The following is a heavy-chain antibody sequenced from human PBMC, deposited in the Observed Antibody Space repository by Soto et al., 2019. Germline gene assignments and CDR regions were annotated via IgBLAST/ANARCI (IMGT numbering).Heavy chain of an antibody. V-gene: IGHV3-30*18. CDR2: ISYDGSNK. D-gene: IGHD1-26*01. J-gene: IGHJ6*02. CDR1: GFTFSSYG. CDR3: AKDVVVGATTGLGDYYYYYGMDV. Sequence: GGSLRLSCAASGFTFSSYGMHWVRQAPGKGLEWAAVISYDGSNKYYADSVKGRFTISRDNSKNTLYLQMNSLRAEDTAVYYCAKDVVVGATTGLGDYYYYYGMDVWGQGTTVTVSS.